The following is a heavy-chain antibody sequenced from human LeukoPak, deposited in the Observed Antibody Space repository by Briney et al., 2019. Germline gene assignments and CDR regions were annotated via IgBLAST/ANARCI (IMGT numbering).Heavy chain of an antibody. Sequence: PSQTLSLTCTVSGGSISSANYYWSWIRQPPGKALEWIGYIYYSGSTYYNPSLRSRVTISGDTSKNQFSLKLSSVTAADTAVYYCATDPQLADFWSGYYDYWGQGTLVTVSS. CDR1: GGSISSANYY. D-gene: IGHD3-3*01. CDR3: ATDPQLADFWSGYYDY. J-gene: IGHJ4*02. V-gene: IGHV4-30-4*08. CDR2: IYYSGST.